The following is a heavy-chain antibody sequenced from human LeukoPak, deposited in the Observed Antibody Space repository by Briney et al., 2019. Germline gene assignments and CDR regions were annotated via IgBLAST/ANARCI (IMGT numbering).Heavy chain of an antibody. J-gene: IGHJ4*02. D-gene: IGHD2-15*01. Sequence: GGSLRLSCAASGFTFTNYWMTWVRQSPGKGLEWVAYLKQDGSDKYYVDSVEGRFTISRDNAKNSLYLQMYILRAEDTAVYYCARDNEYCTGGTCRLDYWGQGALVTVSS. CDR3: ARDNEYCTGGTCRLDY. CDR1: GFTFTNYW. V-gene: IGHV3-7*01. CDR2: LKQDGSDK.